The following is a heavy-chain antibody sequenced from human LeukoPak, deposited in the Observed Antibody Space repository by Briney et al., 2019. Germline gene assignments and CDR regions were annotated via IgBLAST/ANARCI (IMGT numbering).Heavy chain of an antibody. J-gene: IGHJ4*02. V-gene: IGHV3-21*01. CDR1: GFTFSSYS. D-gene: IGHD6-13*01. Sequence: GGSLRLSCAASGFTFSSYSMNWVRQAPGKGLEWVSSISSSSSYIYYADSVKGRFTISRDNAKNSLYLQMNSLRAEDTAVYYCARGQAAAGTIGYWGQGTLVTVSS. CDR2: ISSSSSYI. CDR3: ARGQAAAGTIGY.